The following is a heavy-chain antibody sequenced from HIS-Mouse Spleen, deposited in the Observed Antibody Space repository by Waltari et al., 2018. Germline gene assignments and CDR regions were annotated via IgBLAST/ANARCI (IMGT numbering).Heavy chain of an antibody. Sequence: QVQLVESGGGVVQPGRSLRLSCAASGFTFSSYGMHWVRQAPGKGRGWIGRIYYSGSTYYNPSLKSRVTISVDTSKNQFSLKLSSVTAADTAVYYCAREIPYSSSWYDWYFDLWGRGTLVTVSS. CDR2: IYYSGST. V-gene: IGHV4-39*07. J-gene: IGHJ2*01. CDR1: GFTFSSYG. D-gene: IGHD6-13*01. CDR3: AREIPYSSSWYDWYFDL.